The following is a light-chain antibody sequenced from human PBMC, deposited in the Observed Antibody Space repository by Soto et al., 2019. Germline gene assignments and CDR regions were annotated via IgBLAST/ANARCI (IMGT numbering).Light chain of an antibody. Sequence: QSVLTQPPSASGTPGQRVTISCSGSSSNIGGNTVNWYQQLPGTAPTLLIYGNNQRPSGVPDRFSGSKSGTSASLAISGLQSEDEADYYCAAWDDSLNGSVFGGGTKVTVL. V-gene: IGLV1-44*01. J-gene: IGLJ2*01. CDR1: SSNIGGNT. CDR2: GNN. CDR3: AAWDDSLNGSV.